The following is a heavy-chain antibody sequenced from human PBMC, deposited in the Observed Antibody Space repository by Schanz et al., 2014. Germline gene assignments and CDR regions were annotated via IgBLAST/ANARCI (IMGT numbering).Heavy chain of an antibody. J-gene: IGHJ4*02. D-gene: IGHD6-19*01. Sequence: QVPLVASGGGVVQPGRSLRLSCAASGFTFSSYGMHWVRQAPGKGLEWVALISYDGSSKNHADSVQGRFTISRDNSKNALYLQMNNLRAEGTAVYYCAIDLISGWSDFDYWGQGTLVTVSS. CDR1: GFTFSSYG. CDR2: ISYDGSSK. V-gene: IGHV3-33*01. CDR3: AIDLISGWSDFDY.